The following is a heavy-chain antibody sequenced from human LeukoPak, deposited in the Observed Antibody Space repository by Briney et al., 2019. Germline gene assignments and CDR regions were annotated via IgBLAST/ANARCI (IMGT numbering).Heavy chain of an antibody. J-gene: IGHJ4*02. CDR3: ARGGGRVRMVRGVNKFDY. D-gene: IGHD3-10*01. V-gene: IGHV4-34*01. CDR2: INHSGST. CDR1: GGSFSGYY. Sequence: SETLSLTCAVYGGSFSGYYWSWIRQPPGKGLEWIGEINHSGSTNYNPSLKSRVTISVDTSKNQFSLKLSSVTAADTAVYYCARGGGRVRMVRGVNKFDYWGQGTLVTVSS.